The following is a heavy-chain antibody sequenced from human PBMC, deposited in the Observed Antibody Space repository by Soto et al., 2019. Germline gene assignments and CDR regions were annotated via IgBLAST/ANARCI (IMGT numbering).Heavy chain of an antibody. V-gene: IGHV4-34*01. CDR2: INHSGST. J-gene: IGHJ4*02. D-gene: IGHD2-15*01. CDR3: ARASGIAGGIVFDY. Sequence: SETLSLTCAVYGGSFSGYYWSWIRQPPGKGLEWIGEINHSGSTNYNPSLKSRVTISVDTSKNQFSLKLSSVTAADTAVYYCARASGIAGGIVFDYWGQGTLVTVSS. CDR1: GGSFSGYY.